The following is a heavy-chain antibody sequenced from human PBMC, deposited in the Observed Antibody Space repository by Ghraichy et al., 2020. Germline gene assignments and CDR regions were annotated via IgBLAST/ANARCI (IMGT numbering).Heavy chain of an antibody. CDR1: GFTFSDYY. CDR3: ARGYSSGYLGLHDAFDI. Sequence: LSLTCAASGFTFSDYYMSWIRQAPGKGLEWVSYISSSSSYTNYADSVKGRFTISRDNAKNSLYLQMNSLRAEDTAVYYCARGYSSGYLGLHDAFDIWGQGTMVTVSS. J-gene: IGHJ3*02. V-gene: IGHV3-11*06. D-gene: IGHD3-22*01. CDR2: ISSSSSYT.